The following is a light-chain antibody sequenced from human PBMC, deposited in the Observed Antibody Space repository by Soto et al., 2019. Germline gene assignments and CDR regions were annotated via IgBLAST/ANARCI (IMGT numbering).Light chain of an antibody. Sequence: EIVLTQSPATLSLSPGERATLSCRASQSISSYLAWYQQKPGQAPRLLIYDASNRATGIPARFSGSGSGTDFNLTNSSPEPEDFAVYYCQQRSNWPLTFRGGTKVEIK. CDR3: QQRSNWPLT. CDR1: QSISSY. V-gene: IGKV3-11*01. J-gene: IGKJ4*01. CDR2: DAS.